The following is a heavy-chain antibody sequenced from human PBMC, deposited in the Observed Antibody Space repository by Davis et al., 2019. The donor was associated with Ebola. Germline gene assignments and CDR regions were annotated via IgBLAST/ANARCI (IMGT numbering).Heavy chain of an antibody. CDR3: ARDSTVVTDVVGSYYFDY. CDR1: GFTFSSYS. D-gene: IGHD4-23*01. V-gene: IGHV3-21*01. J-gene: IGHJ4*02. CDR2: ISSSSSYI. Sequence: GGSLRLSCAASGFTFSSYSMNWVRQAPGKGLEWVSSISSSSSYIYYADSVKGRFTISRDNAKNSLYLQMNSLRAEDTAVYYCARDSTVVTDVVGSYYFDYWGQGTLVTVSS.